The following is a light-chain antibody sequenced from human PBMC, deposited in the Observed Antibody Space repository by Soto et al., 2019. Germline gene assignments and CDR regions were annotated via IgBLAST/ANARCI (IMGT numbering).Light chain of an antibody. CDR3: ATWASSLRAVV. CDR1: TSNIGGNNY. V-gene: IGLV1-51*01. CDR2: DNN. J-gene: IGLJ2*01. Sequence: QSVLTQPPSVSAAPGQKVTVSCSGSTSNIGGNNYVARYRQFSGTAPKLHIYDNNKLPSGIPDRFSGSKSGTSAPLDIRGLQTGHESDYCCATWASSLRAVVFGGGTKLTV.